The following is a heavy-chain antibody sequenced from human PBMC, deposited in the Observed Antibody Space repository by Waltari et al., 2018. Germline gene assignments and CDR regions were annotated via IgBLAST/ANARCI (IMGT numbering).Heavy chain of an antibody. D-gene: IGHD6-13*01. J-gene: IGHJ4*02. CDR1: GFTFSSSW. Sequence: EVQVVESGGGLVQPGGSLRLSCAASGFTFSSSWMTWVRQAPGKGWEWCEKIKADGSVTYYLGSVKGRVTISRDNTKNSLYLQMSSLRAEDTAVYYCAIGGVETSWYWRYWGQGTLVTVSS. CDR3: AIGGVETSWYWRY. CDR2: IKADGSVT. V-gene: IGHV3-7*01.